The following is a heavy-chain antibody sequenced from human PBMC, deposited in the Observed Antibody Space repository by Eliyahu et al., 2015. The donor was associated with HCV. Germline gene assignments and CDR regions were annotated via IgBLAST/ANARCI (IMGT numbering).Heavy chain of an antibody. CDR3: GRVFTMIVVGGYFDY. CDR2: IKQDGSEK. J-gene: IGHJ4*02. V-gene: IGHV3-7*03. CDR1: GFTFSSYW. Sequence: AASGFTFSSYWMSWVRQAPGKGLEWVANIKQDGSEKYYVDSVKGRFTISRDNAKNSLYLQMNSLRAEDTAVYYCGRVFTMIVVGGYFDYWGQGTLVTVSS. D-gene: IGHD3-22*01.